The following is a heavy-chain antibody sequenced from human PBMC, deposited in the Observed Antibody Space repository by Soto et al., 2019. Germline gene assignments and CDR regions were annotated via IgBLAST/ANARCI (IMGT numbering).Heavy chain of an antibody. J-gene: IGHJ6*03. V-gene: IGHV1-8*01. CDR2: MNPDSGNT. D-gene: IGHD3-10*01. Sequence: QEQLVQSGAEVKKPGAPVKVSCKASGYTFSNYNINWVRQASGQGLELMGWMNPDSGNTGYAEKFQGRVTMTRNSSISTAYMELSGLRSEDTAVYYCAREAASDPSFYYHYMDVWGKGTTVTVSS. CDR3: AREAASDPSFYYHYMDV. CDR1: GYTFSNYN.